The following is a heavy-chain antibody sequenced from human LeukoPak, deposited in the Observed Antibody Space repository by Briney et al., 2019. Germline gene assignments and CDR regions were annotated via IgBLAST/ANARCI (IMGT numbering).Heavy chain of an antibody. D-gene: IGHD3-9*01. CDR2: INPNSGGT. CDR3: ARGPDILTGYRNYYYYMDV. CDR1: GYTFTGYY. V-gene: IGHV1-2*02. Sequence: ASVKVSCKASGYTFTGYYMHWVRQAPGQGLEWMGWINPNSGGTNYAQKFQGRVTMTRDTSISTAYMELSSLRSEDTAVYYCARGPDILTGYRNYYYYMDVWGKGTTVTISS. J-gene: IGHJ6*03.